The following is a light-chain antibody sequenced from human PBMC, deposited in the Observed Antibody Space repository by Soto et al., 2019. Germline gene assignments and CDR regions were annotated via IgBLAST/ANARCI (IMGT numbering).Light chain of an antibody. J-gene: IGKJ4*01. Sequence: DIQMTQSPSTLSASVGDRVTITCRASQSISSWLAWYQQKPGKAPKLLIYDASSLESGVPSRFSGSGSGTEFPPHLRHLQAYDFATYFCPPLYNYSPPFRRGTKVEIK. CDR3: PPLYNYSPP. CDR1: QSISSW. V-gene: IGKV1-5*01. CDR2: DAS.